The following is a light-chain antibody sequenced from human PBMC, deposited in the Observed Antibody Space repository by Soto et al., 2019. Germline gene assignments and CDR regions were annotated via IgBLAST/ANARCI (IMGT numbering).Light chain of an antibody. J-gene: IGKJ2*01. V-gene: IGKV1-9*01. Sequence: IQLTQSPSSLSASVGDRVTITCRASQGIASYLAWYQQKPGKAPKLLIYAASTLQTGVPSRFSGSGSGTDFTLTIGSLQPEDFATYYCQHLHTYLYTFGQGTKLEIK. CDR3: QHLHTYLYT. CDR1: QGIASY. CDR2: AAS.